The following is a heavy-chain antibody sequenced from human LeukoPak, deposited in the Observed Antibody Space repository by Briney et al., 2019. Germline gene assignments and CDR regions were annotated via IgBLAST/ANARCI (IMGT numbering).Heavy chain of an antibody. CDR1: GGTFSSYA. Sequence: SVKVSCKASGGTFSSYAISWVRQAPGQGLEWMGRIIPIFGIANYAQKFQGRVAITADKSTSTAYMELSSLRSEDTAVYYCALDPCSGGSCYSAYFDYWGQGTLVTVSS. V-gene: IGHV1-69*04. CDR2: IIPIFGIA. J-gene: IGHJ4*02. CDR3: ALDPCSGGSCYSAYFDY. D-gene: IGHD2-15*01.